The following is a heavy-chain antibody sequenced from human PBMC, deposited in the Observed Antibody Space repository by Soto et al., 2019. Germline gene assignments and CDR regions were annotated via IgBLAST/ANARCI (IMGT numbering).Heavy chain of an antibody. CDR1: GDSISSGDYY. J-gene: IGHJ4*02. V-gene: IGHV3-7*04. CDR3: ARATGADKEDY. D-gene: IGHD3-10*01. CDR2: MNEYGSER. Sequence: ETLSLTCTVSGDSISSGDYYWSWLRQAPGKGLEWVASMNEYGSERYYVDSVKGRFTISRDNAKNSLYLQMNSLRAEDTAVYYCARATGADKEDYWGQGTLVTVSS.